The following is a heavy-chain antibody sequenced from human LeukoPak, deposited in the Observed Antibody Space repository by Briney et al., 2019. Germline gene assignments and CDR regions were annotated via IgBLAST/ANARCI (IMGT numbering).Heavy chain of an antibody. CDR1: GFTFSSYA. Sequence: GGSLRLSCAASGFTFSSYAMSWVRQAPEKGLEWVSTISGSGGSTYYTDSVKGRFTISRDNSKNTLYLQMNSLRAEDTAVYYCAKDRGIISDYWGQGTLVTVSS. CDR3: AKDRGIISDY. V-gene: IGHV3-23*01. CDR2: ISGSGGST. J-gene: IGHJ4*02. D-gene: IGHD3-10*01.